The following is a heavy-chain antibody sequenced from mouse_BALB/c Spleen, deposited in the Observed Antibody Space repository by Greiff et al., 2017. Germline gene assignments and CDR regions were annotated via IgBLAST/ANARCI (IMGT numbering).Heavy chain of an antibody. D-gene: IGHD1-1*01. CDR1: GFTFSNYW. CDR3: TYGTVDY. CDR2: IRLKSNDYAT. V-gene: IGHV6-6*02. Sequence: DVKLVESGGGLVQPGGSMKLSCDASGFTFSNYWMNWVRQSPEKGLEWVAEIRLKSNDYATHYAESVKGRFTISRDDSKCSVYLQMNNLRAEDTGSYNCTYGTVDYWGQGTTLTVSS. J-gene: IGHJ2*01.